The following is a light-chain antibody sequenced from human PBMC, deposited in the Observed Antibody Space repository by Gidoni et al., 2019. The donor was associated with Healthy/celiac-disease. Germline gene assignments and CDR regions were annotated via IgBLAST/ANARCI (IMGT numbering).Light chain of an antibody. Sequence: DIQMTQSPSSLSASVGDRVTITCRASQSISSYLNWYQQKPGKAPKLLIYAASSLQSGVPSRFSGSGSGKDFTLTISSLQPEDFATYYCQQSYSTPLTFGGXTKVEIK. J-gene: IGKJ4*01. V-gene: IGKV1-39*01. CDR1: QSISSY. CDR3: QQSYSTPLT. CDR2: AAS.